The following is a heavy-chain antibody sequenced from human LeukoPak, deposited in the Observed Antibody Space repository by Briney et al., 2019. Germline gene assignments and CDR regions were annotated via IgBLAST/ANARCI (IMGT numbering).Heavy chain of an antibody. D-gene: IGHD6-6*01. V-gene: IGHV3-48*01. CDR1: GFTFSSYS. J-gene: IGHJ6*03. CDR3: ARSIAARNYYYYYMDV. Sequence: PGGSLRLSCAASGFTFSSYSMNWVRQAPGKGLEWVSYISSSSSTIYYADSVKGRFTISRDNAKNSLYLQMNSLRAEDTAVYYCARSIAARNYYYYYMDVWGKGTTVTVSS. CDR2: ISSSSSTI.